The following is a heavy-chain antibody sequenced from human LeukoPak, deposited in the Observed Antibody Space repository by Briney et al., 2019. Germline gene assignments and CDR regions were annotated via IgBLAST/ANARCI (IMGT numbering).Heavy chain of an antibody. CDR1: SGCY. V-gene: IGHV4-38-2*01. Sequence: SGCYWGCIRQPPGKGLEWIGSIYHSGSTYYNPSLKSRVTISVDTSKNQFSLKLSSVTAADTAVYYCARNIDLDYWGQGTLVTVSS. CDR2: IYHSGST. J-gene: IGHJ4*02. D-gene: IGHD2/OR15-2a*01. CDR3: ARNIDLDY.